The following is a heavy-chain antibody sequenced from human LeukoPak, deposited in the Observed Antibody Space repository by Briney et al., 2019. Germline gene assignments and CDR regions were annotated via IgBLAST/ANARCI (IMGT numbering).Heavy chain of an antibody. CDR3: ATCSGGSCYLGY. V-gene: IGHV3-21*01. CDR1: GFTFSNAW. Sequence: KPGGSLRLSCAASGFTFSNAWMSWVRQAPGKGLEWVSSISSSSSYIYYADSVKGRFTISRDNAKNSLYLQMNSLRAEDTAVYYCATCSGGSCYLGYWGQGTLVTVSS. D-gene: IGHD2-15*01. CDR2: ISSSSSYI. J-gene: IGHJ4*02.